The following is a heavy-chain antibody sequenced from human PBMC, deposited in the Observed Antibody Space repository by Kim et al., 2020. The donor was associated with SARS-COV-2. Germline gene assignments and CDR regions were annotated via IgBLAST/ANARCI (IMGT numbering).Heavy chain of an antibody. CDR2: INSDGSST. V-gene: IGHV3-74*01. Sequence: GGSLRLSCAASGFTFSSYWMHWVRQAPGKGLVWVSRINSDGSSTSYADSVKGRFTISRDNAKNTLYLQMNSLRAEDTAVYYCARAFPMVATRVLDYWGQGTLVTVSS. J-gene: IGHJ4*02. D-gene: IGHD5-12*01. CDR1: GFTFSSYW. CDR3: ARAFPMVATRVLDY.